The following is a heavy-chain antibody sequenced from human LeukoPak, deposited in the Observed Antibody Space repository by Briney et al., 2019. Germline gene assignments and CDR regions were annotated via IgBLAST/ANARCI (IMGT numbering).Heavy chain of an antibody. V-gene: IGHV4-39*01. CDR3: ARQVDIVTTRGGDLDY. CDR1: GGSISSSTYY. D-gene: IGHD5-12*01. CDR2: IYYTGHT. Sequence: SETLSLTCTVSGGSISSSTYYWGWIRQPPGKGLEWIGSIYYTGHTYYNPSLKSRVAISVDTSKNQFSLKLSSVTAADTAVYYCARQVDIVTTRGGDLDYWGQGTLVTVSS. J-gene: IGHJ4*02.